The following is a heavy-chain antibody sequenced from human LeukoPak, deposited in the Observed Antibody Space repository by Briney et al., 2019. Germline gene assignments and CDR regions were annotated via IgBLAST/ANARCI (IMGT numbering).Heavy chain of an antibody. D-gene: IGHD3-10*01. Sequence: ASVKVSCKASGYTFTSYDISWVRQAPGQGLEWMGWISAYNGNTNYAQKFQGRVTMTRDTSISTAYMELSRLRSDDTAVYYCARELWFGETNPDYWGQGTLVTVSS. CDR3: ARELWFGETNPDY. CDR1: GYTFTSYD. V-gene: IGHV1-2*02. J-gene: IGHJ4*02. CDR2: ISAYNGNT.